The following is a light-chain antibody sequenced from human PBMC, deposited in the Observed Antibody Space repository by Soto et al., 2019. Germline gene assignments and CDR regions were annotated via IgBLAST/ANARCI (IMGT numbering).Light chain of an antibody. CDR3: QQRSNWPLYT. CDR2: DAS. V-gene: IGKV3-11*01. CDR1: QSVSSY. J-gene: IGKJ2*01. Sequence: EIVVTQSPSTLSFSPWERATLSCRASQSVSSYLAWYQQKPGQAPRLLIYDASNRATGIPARFSGSGSGTDFTLTISSLEPEDFAVYYCQQRSNWPLYTFGQGTK.